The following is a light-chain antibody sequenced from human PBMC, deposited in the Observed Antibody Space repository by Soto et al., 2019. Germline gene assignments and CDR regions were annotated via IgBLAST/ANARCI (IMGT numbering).Light chain of an antibody. CDR3: QNYHLALGT. CDR2: GAS. J-gene: IGKJ5*01. CDR1: QAIINH. Sequence: DIQMTQSPSSLSASVGETVTITCRASQAIINHLAWYQQRPGKVPNLLIYGASTLHSGVPSRFRGSGSGTHFTLTISSLQPEDVATYYCQNYHLALGTFGQGTRLEIK. V-gene: IGKV1-27*01.